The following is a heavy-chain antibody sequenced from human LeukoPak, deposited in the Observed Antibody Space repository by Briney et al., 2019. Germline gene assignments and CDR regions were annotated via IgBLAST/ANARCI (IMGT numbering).Heavy chain of an antibody. CDR2: ISAYNGNT. CDR1: GYTFTSYG. CDR3: ARGQLLWFGERAGYFDY. V-gene: IGHV1-18*01. Sequence: ASVKVSCKASGYTFTSYGISWVRQAPGQGLEWRRWISAYNGNTNYAQKLQGRVTMTTDTSTSTAYMELRSLRSDDTAVYYCARGQLLWFGERAGYFDYWGQGTLVTVSS. J-gene: IGHJ4*02. D-gene: IGHD3-10*01.